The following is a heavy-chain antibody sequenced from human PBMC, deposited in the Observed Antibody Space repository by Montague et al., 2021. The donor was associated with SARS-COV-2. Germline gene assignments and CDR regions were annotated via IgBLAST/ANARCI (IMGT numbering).Heavy chain of an antibody. Sequence: PALVKPTQTLTLTCTVSGFSLNNRLGVTWVRQPPGKALEWLGHIFLNGEQSVSTSLKTRLTVSRDTSTSQVVLSMTNMDPVDTATYYCAHRPRWELLQGEYFQHWGQGTLVTVSS. J-gene: IGHJ1*01. D-gene: IGHD1-26*01. V-gene: IGHV2-26*01. CDR3: AHRPRWELLQGEYFQH. CDR2: IFLNGEQ. CDR1: GFSLNNRLG.